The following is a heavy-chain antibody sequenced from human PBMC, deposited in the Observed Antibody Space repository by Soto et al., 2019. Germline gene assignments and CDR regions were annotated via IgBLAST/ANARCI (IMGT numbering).Heavy chain of an antibody. CDR2: ISGSGGSS. CDR3: AKVTKRAAAGRYEYYKYGMDV. J-gene: IGHJ6*02. V-gene: IGHV3-23*01. D-gene: IGHD6-13*01. Sequence: LRLSCAASGFAFSTYAMTWVRQAPGKGLEWVSVISGSGGSSYYAASVKGRFTISRDNSKNTVYLQMNGLRAEDTALYFCAKVTKRAAAGRYEYYKYGMDVWGQGTTVTVSS. CDR1: GFAFSTYA.